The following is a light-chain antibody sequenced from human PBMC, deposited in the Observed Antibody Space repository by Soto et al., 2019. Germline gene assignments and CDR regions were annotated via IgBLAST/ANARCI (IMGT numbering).Light chain of an antibody. CDR2: KAS. Sequence: DIQMTQSPSTLSASVGDRVTITCLASQSISSWLAWCQQKPGKAPKLLIYKASSLESGVPSRFSGSGSGTEFTLTISSLQPDDFATYYCQQYNSYSSWTFGQGTKVDIK. CDR1: QSISSW. J-gene: IGKJ1*01. V-gene: IGKV1-5*03. CDR3: QQYNSYSSWT.